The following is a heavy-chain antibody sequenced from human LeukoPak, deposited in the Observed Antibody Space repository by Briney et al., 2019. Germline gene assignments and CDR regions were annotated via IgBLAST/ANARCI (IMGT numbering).Heavy chain of an antibody. V-gene: IGHV5-51*01. CDR3: ARQLGATSPTWFDP. D-gene: IGHD1-26*01. CDR1: GYSFTSYW. CDR2: IYPGDSDT. J-gene: IGHJ5*02. Sequence: GESLKISCEGSGYSFTSYWIAWVRQMPGKGLEWMRVIYPGDSDTRYSPSFQGQVTISADKSISTAYLQWSSLKASDTAMYYCARQLGATSPTWFDPWGQGTLVTVSS.